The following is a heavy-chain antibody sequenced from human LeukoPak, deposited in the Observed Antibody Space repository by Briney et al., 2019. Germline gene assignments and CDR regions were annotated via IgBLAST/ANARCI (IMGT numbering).Heavy chain of an antibody. J-gene: IGHJ4*02. D-gene: IGHD4-17*01. CDR2: ISGDGDST. V-gene: IGHV3-23*01. CDR3: ARSDYGDYDLDY. Sequence: PGGSLRLSCAASGFNFSNYALSWVRQAPGKGLEWVSVISGDGDSTYYADSVKGRFTISRDNSKNTLYLQMNSLRAEDTAVYYCARSDYGDYDLDYWGQGTLVTVSS. CDR1: GFNFSNYA.